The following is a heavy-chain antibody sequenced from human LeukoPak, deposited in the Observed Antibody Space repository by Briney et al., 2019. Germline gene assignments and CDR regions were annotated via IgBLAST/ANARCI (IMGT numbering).Heavy chain of an antibody. CDR2: IYTSGST. CDR3: ARGWGIFGVAIGFWGHYFDY. Sequence: PSQTLSLTCTVSGGSISSGSYYWSWIRQPAGKGLEWIGRIYTSGSTNYNPSLKSRVTISVGTSKNQFSLKLSSVTAADTAVYYCARGWGIFGVAIGFWGHYFDYWGQGTLVTVSS. CDR1: GGSISSGSYY. D-gene: IGHD3-3*01. V-gene: IGHV4-61*02. J-gene: IGHJ4*02.